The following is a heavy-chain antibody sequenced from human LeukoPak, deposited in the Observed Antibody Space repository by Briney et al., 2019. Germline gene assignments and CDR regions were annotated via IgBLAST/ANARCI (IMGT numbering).Heavy chain of an antibody. V-gene: IGHV1-2*02. Sequence: ASVKVSCKASGYTFTDYYMHWVRQAPGQGLEWMGWINSNSGGTSYAQKFQGRVTMTRDTSISTAYMELRRLRSDDTAVYYCARDSGIYEGLYSGYDNFDYWGQGTLVTVSS. D-gene: IGHD5-12*01. CDR3: ARDSGIYEGLYSGYDNFDY. CDR1: GYTFTDYY. CDR2: INSNSGGT. J-gene: IGHJ4*02.